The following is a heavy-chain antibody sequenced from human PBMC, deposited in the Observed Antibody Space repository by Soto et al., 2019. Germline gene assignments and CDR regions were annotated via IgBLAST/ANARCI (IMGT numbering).Heavy chain of an antibody. CDR1: GYTFTSYY. CDR3: AKDHGRVGYCGGGSCSLAFDI. Sequence: GASVKVSCKASGYTFTSYYMHWVRQAPGQGLEWMGIINPSGGSTSYAQKFQGRVTMTRDTSTSTVYMELSSLRSEDTAVYYCAKDHGRVGYCGGGSCSLAFDIWGQGTMVTVSS. J-gene: IGHJ3*02. D-gene: IGHD2-15*01. CDR2: INPSGGST. V-gene: IGHV1-46*01.